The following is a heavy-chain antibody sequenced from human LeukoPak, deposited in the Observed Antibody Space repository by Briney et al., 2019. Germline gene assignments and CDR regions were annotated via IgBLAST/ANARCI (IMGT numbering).Heavy chain of an antibody. D-gene: IGHD6-19*01. J-gene: IGHJ4*02. CDR1: GYSISGGYY. Sequence: SETLSLTCAVSGYSISGGYYWGWIRQPPGKGLEWIATISHSGSTNYNPSLKSRVTISVDTSKNQFSLKLSSMTAADTAVYYCARLGIGWPFDYWGQGTLVTVSS. V-gene: IGHV4-38-2*01. CDR3: ARLGIGWPFDY. CDR2: ISHSGST.